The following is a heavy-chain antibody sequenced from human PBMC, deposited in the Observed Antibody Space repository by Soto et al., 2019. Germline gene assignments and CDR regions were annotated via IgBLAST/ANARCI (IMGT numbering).Heavy chain of an antibody. Sequence: GGSLRLSCAASGFTISNSGMRWFPQSPGKGLEGVAVTSLDGTITYFADSVKARFTISTDNSKNTLYLQITTLRTEDTAVNYFSTTTIWSCSSSICFSGSVDGMDVWGQGTTVTVSS. CDR1: GFTISNSG. J-gene: IGHJ6*02. D-gene: IGHD2-2*01. CDR2: TSLDGTIT. V-gene: IGHV3-30-3*01. CDR3: STTTIWSCSSSICFSGSVDGMDV.